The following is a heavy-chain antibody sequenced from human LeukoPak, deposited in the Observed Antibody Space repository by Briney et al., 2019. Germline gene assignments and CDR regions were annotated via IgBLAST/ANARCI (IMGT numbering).Heavy chain of an antibody. CDR2: IWYDGSKK. Sequence: GGSLRLSCAASGFTFSSYDMSWVRQAPGKGLEWVGGIWYDGSKKYYADFVNGRFPISRVNSSNTLYLQMNCLSPEDTAAYYCARGSYWGIYYYGMDVWGQGTPVTVSS. D-gene: IGHD3-16*01. CDR3: ARGSYWGIYYYGMDV. V-gene: IGHV3-33*01. CDR1: GFTFSSYD. J-gene: IGHJ6*02.